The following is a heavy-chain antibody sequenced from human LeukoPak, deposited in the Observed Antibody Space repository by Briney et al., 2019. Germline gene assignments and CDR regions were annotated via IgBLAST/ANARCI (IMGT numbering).Heavy chain of an antibody. Sequence: GGSLSLSCAVSGLTLSNAWMNWVRQAPGKGLEWVGRIKSKTDGGTTDYAAPVKGRFTISRDDSKNTLYLQMNSLKTEDTAVYYCTTGAYYDFLGGHYYYGMDVWGQGTTVTVSS. CDR3: TTGAYYDFLGGHYYYGMDV. V-gene: IGHV3-15*07. CDR2: IKSKTDGGTT. J-gene: IGHJ6*02. D-gene: IGHD3-3*01. CDR1: GLTLSNAW.